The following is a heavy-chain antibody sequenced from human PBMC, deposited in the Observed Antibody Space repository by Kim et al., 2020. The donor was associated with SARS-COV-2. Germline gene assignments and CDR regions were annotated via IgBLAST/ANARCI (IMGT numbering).Heavy chain of an antibody. J-gene: IGHJ1*01. D-gene: IGHD2-15*01. CDR3: AGHVSDRTATSEYFQH. Sequence: SETLSLTCTVSGGSISSYYWSWIRQPPGKGLEWIGYIYYSGSTNYNPSLKSRVTISVDTSKNQFSLKLSSVTAADTAVYYCAGHVSDRTATSEYFQHWGQGTLVTVSS. V-gene: IGHV4-59*08. CDR1: GGSISSYY. CDR2: IYYSGST.